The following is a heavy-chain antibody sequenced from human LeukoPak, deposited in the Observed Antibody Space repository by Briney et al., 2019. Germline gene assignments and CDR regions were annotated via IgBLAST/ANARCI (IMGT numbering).Heavy chain of an antibody. D-gene: IGHD6-25*01. CDR3: ARDGIAASGQKNYYYGMDV. CDR2: IRYDGSNK. Sequence: GGSLRLSCAASGFTFSSYGMHWVRQAPGKGLEWVAFIRYDGSNKYYADSVKGRFTISRDNSKNTLYLQMNSLRAEDTAVYYCARDGIAASGQKNYYYGMDVWGQGTTVTVSS. J-gene: IGHJ6*02. V-gene: IGHV3-30*02. CDR1: GFTFSSYG.